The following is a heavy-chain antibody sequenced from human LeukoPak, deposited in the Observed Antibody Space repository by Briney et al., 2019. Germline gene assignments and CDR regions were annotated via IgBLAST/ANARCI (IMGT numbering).Heavy chain of an antibody. V-gene: IGHV3-53*01. CDR3: ARVAVGSYDWFDP. CDR1: GFIVSGNY. J-gene: IGHJ5*02. Sequence: GGSLRLSCVVSGFIVSGNYMSWVRQAPGKGLEWVSVIYSGGSTYYADSVKGRFTISRDNAKNTLYLQMNSLRADDTAVYYCARVAVGSYDWFDPWGQGTLVTVSS. CDR2: IYSGGST. D-gene: IGHD1-26*01.